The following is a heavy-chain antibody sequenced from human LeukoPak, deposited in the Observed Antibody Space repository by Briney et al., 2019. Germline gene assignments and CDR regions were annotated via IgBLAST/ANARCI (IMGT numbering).Heavy chain of an antibody. CDR1: GGSISSSSYY. Sequence: SETLSLTCTVSGGSISSSSYYWGWIRQPPGKGLEWIGSIYYSGSTYYNPSLKSRVTISVDTSKNQFSLKLSSVTAADTAVYYCARSFWSGYYISYYYYYYMDVWGKGTTVTVSS. CDR2: IYYSGST. V-gene: IGHV4-39*07. J-gene: IGHJ6*03. D-gene: IGHD3-3*01. CDR3: ARSFWSGYYISYYYYYYMDV.